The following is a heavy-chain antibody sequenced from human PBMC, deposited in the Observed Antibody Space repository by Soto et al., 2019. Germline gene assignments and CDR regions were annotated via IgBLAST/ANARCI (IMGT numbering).Heavy chain of an antibody. Sequence: EVQLLESGGGLVQPGGSLRLSCAASGFTFSSYAMSWVRQAPGKGLEWVSAISGSGGSTYYADSVKGRFTISRDNSKNTLYLQMNSLRAEDTAVYYCANGYSSGWSLFDYWGKGTLVTVSS. CDR2: ISGSGGST. J-gene: IGHJ4*02. CDR1: GFTFSSYA. V-gene: IGHV3-23*01. D-gene: IGHD6-19*01. CDR3: ANGYSSGWSLFDY.